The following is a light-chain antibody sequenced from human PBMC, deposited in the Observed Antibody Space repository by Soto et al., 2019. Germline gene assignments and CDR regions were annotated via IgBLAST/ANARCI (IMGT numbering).Light chain of an antibody. CDR1: HTISSSY. V-gene: IGKV3-20*01. CDR2: GIS. J-gene: IGKJ1*01. Sequence: EIVLTQSPGTLSLSPGERATLSCRASHTISSSYLAWYQQKPGQAPTLLMYGISRRATGIPDRFSGSRSGTDFTLTIHRLEPEDFSVYYCQQYVTSSPRTFGQGTKMEIK. CDR3: QQYVTSSPRT.